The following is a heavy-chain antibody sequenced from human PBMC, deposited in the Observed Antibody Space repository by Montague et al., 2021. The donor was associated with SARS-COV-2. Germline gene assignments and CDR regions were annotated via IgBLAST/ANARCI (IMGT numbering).Heavy chain of an antibody. D-gene: IGHD3-10*01. J-gene: IGHJ6*02. V-gene: IGHV4-34*01. CDR3: ATVRYYGSGTSLGMDV. Sequence: SETLSLTCAVYGGSFSGCSWSWIRQPPGKRLVCIGEINHSGGSNYNPSLKSRVTITVDTSKNQLSLKLSSVTAADMAVYYCATVRYYGSGTSLGMDVWGQGTTVTVSS. CDR1: GGSFSGCS. CDR2: INHSGGS.